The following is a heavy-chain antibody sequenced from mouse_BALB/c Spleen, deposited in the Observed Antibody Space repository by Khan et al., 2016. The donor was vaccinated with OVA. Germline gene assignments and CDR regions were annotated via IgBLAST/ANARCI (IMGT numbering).Heavy chain of an antibody. CDR2: ISSGGSYT. D-gene: IGHD1-1*01. CDR1: GFTFSTYG. V-gene: IGHV5-6*01. CDR3: ARLAYYYGSEGFAY. Sequence: EVQVVESGGDLVKPGGSLKLSCAASGFTFSTYGMSWVRQIPDKRLEWVATISSGGSYTYYPDSVKGRFTISRDNAKNTLYLQMSRLKSEDTGIDYCARLAYYYGSEGFAYWGQGTLVTVSA. J-gene: IGHJ3*01.